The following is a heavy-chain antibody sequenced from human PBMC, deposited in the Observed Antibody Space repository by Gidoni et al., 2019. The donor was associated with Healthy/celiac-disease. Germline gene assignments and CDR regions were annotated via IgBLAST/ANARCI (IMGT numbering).Heavy chain of an antibody. J-gene: IGHJ4*02. CDR1: GFTFSSYG. CDR3: ARGSVRGYCSGGSCYPLGY. Sequence: QVQLVESGGGVVQPGRSLRLSCAASGFTFSSYGMPWVRQAPGKGLDWVAVIWYDGSNKYYADSVKGRFTISRDNSKNTLYLQMNSLRAEDTAVYYCARGSVRGYCSGGSCYPLGYWGQGTLVTVSS. D-gene: IGHD2-15*01. CDR2: IWYDGSNK. V-gene: IGHV3-33*01.